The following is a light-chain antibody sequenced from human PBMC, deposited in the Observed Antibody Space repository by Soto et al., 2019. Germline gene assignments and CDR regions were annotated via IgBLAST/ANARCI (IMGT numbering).Light chain of an antibody. CDR1: QTISSW. J-gene: IGKJ5*01. V-gene: IGKV1-5*03. CDR2: KAS. Sequence: IPLTQFPSTLSRSFGARLTITCRASQTISSWLAWYQQKPGKAPKLLIYKASTLKSGVPSRFSGSGSGTEFTLTISRLQPDDFATYFCHSRAFGQGTRLEIK. CDR3: HSRA.